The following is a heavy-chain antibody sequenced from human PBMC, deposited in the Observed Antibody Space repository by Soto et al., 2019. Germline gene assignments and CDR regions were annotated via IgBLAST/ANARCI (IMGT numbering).Heavy chain of an antibody. CDR2: IYYSGST. Sequence: SETLSLTCTVSGGSISSGGYYWSWIRQHPGKGLEWIGYIYYSGSTYYNPSLKSRVTISVDTSKNQFSLKLSSVTAADTAVYYCARASADIVLVPAEMDYWGQGTLVTSPQ. CDR3: ARASADIVLVPAEMDY. V-gene: IGHV4-31*03. D-gene: IGHD2-2*01. J-gene: IGHJ4*02. CDR1: GGSISSGGYY.